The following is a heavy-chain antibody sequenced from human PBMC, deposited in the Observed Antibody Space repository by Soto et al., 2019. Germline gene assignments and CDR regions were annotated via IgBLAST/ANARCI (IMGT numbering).Heavy chain of an antibody. CDR2: MNANSGNT. Sequence: QVQLVQAGAEVKKPGASVKVSCKASGYTFTSYDINWVRQATGQGLEGMGWMNANSGNTGYAQKFQGSVTMTRNTSIITAYMELSRLGSEATAVYYCASERSGYYDYWSQGTLVTVSS. V-gene: IGHV1-8*01. D-gene: IGHD3-3*01. J-gene: IGHJ4*02. CDR3: ASERSGYYDY. CDR1: GYTFTSYD.